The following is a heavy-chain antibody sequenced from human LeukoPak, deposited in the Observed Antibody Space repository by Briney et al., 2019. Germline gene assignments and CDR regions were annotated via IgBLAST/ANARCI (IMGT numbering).Heavy chain of an antibody. V-gene: IGHV4-61*08. D-gene: IGHD3-10*01. CDR3: ARGRYAGKSLITMVRGVTNQDFDY. CDR2: IYYSGST. Sequence: PSETLSLTCTVSGGSISSGGYYWSWIRQHPGKGLEWIGYIYYSGSTNYNPSLKSRVTISVDTSKNQFSLKLSSVTAADTAVYYCARGRYAGKSLITMVRGVTNQDFDYWGQGTLVTVSS. CDR1: GGSISSGGYY. J-gene: IGHJ4*02.